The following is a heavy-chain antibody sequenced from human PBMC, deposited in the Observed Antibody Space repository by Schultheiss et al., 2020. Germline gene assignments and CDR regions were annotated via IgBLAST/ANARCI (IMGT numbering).Heavy chain of an antibody. J-gene: IGHJ4*02. CDR2: IYYSGST. CDR3: ARRGGVQLERRVIDY. CDR1: GGSISSGGYY. Sequence: SETLSLTCTVSGGSISSGGYYWSWIRQHPGKGLEWIGYIYYSGSTYYNPSLKSRVTISVDTSKNQFSLKLSSVTAADTAVYYCARRGGVQLERRVIDYWGQGTLVTVSS. D-gene: IGHD1-1*01. V-gene: IGHV4-31*03.